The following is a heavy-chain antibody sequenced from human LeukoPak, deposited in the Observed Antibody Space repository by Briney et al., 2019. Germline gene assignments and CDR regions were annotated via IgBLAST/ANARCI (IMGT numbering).Heavy chain of an antibody. J-gene: IGHJ4*02. V-gene: IGHV4-39*01. Sequence: SGTLSLTCTVSGASLSNTDFYWGWLRQPPGQGLQWIGNIYYSGSTYYNPSLSSRVTMSVDTSKNQFSLKMTSVTAADTAVYYCARLTKGRYFDYIFDYWGQGTLFTVST. CDR2: IYYSGST. CDR3: ARLTKGRYFDYIFDY. D-gene: IGHD3-9*01. CDR1: GASLSNTDFY.